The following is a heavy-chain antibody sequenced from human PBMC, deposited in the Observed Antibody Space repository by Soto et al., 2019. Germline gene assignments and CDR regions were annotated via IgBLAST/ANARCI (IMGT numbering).Heavy chain of an antibody. J-gene: IGHJ4*02. D-gene: IGHD3-3*01. CDR2: ISGSGGST. CDR3: ATSVTIFGVVPVPNFDY. V-gene: IGHV3-23*01. CDR1: GFTFSSYA. Sequence: EVQLLESGGGLVQPGGSLRLSCAASGFTFSSYAMSWVRQAPGKGLEWVSAISGSGGSTYYADSVKGRFTISRDNSKNTLYLQMNSLRAEDTAVYYCATSVTIFGVVPVPNFDYWGQGTLVTVSS.